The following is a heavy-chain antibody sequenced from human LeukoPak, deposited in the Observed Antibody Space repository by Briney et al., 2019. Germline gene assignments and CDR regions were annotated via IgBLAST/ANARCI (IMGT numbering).Heavy chain of an antibody. CDR3: ARGRPRGLHSYGSGNRCAP. V-gene: IGHV4-30-4*01. CDR2: IYNSGST. CDR1: GDSISSNDYY. Sequence: SETLSLTCTLSGDSISSNDYYCNWIRQPPGKGLECIGYIYNSGSTYYNPPLKSRLNISVDTSKNQFSLKLTSGTAADTALYYCARGRPRGLHSYGSGNRCAPWGQGILVTVSS. D-gene: IGHD3-10*01. J-gene: IGHJ5*02.